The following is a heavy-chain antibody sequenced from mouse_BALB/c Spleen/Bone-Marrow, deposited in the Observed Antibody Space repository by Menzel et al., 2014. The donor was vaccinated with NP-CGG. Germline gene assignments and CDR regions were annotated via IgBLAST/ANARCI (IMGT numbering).Heavy chain of an antibody. CDR2: ISSGSTAI. J-gene: IGHJ1*01. CDR1: GFTFSTFG. V-gene: IGHV5-17*02. D-gene: IGHD4-1*01. Sequence: EVKLMESGGGLVQPGGSRKLSCAASGFTFSTFGMHWVRQAPEKGLEWVAYISSGSTAIFYADTLKGRFTISRDNPENTLFLQMTSLRSEDTAMYYCARRGNWDDFDVWGAGTTVTVSS. CDR3: ARRGNWDDFDV.